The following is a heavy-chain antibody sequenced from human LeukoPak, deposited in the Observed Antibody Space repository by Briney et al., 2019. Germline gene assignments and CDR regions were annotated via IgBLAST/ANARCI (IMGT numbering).Heavy chain of an antibody. D-gene: IGHD3-22*01. Sequence: PSETLSLTCAVYGGSFSGYYWSWIRQPPGKGLEWIGEINHSGSTNYNPSLKSRVTISVDTSKNQFSLKLSSVTAADTAVYYCARVPLPHYYDSSGYIDYWGQGTLVTVSS. J-gene: IGHJ4*02. CDR3: ARVPLPHYYDSSGYIDY. V-gene: IGHV4-34*01. CDR2: INHSGST. CDR1: GGSFSGYY.